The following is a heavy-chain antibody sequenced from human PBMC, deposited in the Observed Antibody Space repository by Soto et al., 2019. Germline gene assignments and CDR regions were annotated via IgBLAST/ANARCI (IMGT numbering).Heavy chain of an antibody. D-gene: IGHD6-6*01. CDR3: ARVIAARSPFDY. Sequence: ASVKVSCKASGGTFSSYAFSWVRQAPGQGLEWMGGIIPIFGTANYAQKFQGRVTITADKSTSTAYMELSSLRSEDTAVYYCARVIAARSPFDYWGQGTLVTVSS. CDR2: IIPIFGTA. J-gene: IGHJ4*02. CDR1: GGTFSSYA. V-gene: IGHV1-69*06.